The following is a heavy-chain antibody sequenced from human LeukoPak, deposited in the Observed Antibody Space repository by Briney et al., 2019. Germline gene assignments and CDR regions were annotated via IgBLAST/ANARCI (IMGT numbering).Heavy chain of an antibody. J-gene: IGHJ4*02. D-gene: IGHD3-3*01. CDR2: INTDGSST. V-gene: IGHV3-74*01. CDR3: ARVRLFLERLSEFDY. CDR1: GFTFSSYW. Sequence: PGGSLRLSCAASGFTFSSYWMHWVRQAPGKGLVWVSRINTDGSSTSYADSVKGRFTISRDNAKNTLYLQMNSLRAEDTAVYYCARVRLFLERLSEFDYWGQGTLVTVSS.